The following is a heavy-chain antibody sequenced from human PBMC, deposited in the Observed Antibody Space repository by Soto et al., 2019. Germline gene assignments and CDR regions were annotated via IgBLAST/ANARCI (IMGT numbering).Heavy chain of an antibody. Sequence: QLQLQESGPGLVKPSETLSLTCTVSGGSISSSSYYWGWIRQPPGKGREWIGSIYYSGSTYYNPALKSRVTISVDTYKSQFSLKMSCVTAADTAVYYCARNPIYDSVWGSYRYSPPDYWGQGTLVTVSS. D-gene: IGHD3-16*02. CDR2: IYYSGST. V-gene: IGHV4-39*01. CDR3: ARNPIYDSVWGSYRYSPPDY. CDR1: GGSISSSSYY. J-gene: IGHJ4*02.